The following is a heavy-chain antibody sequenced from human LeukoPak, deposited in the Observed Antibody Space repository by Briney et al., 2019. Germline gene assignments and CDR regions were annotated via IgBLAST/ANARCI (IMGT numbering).Heavy chain of an antibody. CDR1: GFSLSTSGMR. Sequence: SGPTLVNPTQTLTLTCIFSGFSLSTSGMRVSWIRQPPGKALEWLARIDWDDDKFYSTSLKTRLTISKDTSKNQVVLTMTNMDPVDTATYYCARNYYDSSGYQSWFDPWGQGTLVTVSS. CDR2: IDWDDDK. D-gene: IGHD3-22*01. V-gene: IGHV2-70*04. CDR3: ARNYYDSSGYQSWFDP. J-gene: IGHJ5*02.